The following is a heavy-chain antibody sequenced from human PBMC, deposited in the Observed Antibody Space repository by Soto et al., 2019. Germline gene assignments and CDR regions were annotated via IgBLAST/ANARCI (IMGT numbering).Heavy chain of an antibody. Sequence: GGSLRLSCAASGFTFSSYAMSWVRQAPGKGLEWVSAISGSGGSTYYADSVKGRFTISRDNSKNTLYLQMNSLRAEDTAVYYCAKIGDYDFWSGYLLPFDYWGQGTLVTVSS. V-gene: IGHV3-23*01. CDR1: GFTFSSYA. D-gene: IGHD3-3*01. CDR3: AKIGDYDFWSGYLLPFDY. J-gene: IGHJ4*02. CDR2: ISGSGGST.